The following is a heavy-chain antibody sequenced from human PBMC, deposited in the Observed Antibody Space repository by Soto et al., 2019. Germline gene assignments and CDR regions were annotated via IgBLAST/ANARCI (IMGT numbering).Heavy chain of an antibody. J-gene: IGHJ5*02. CDR3: ARCRLYDSSGYYLSKNWFDP. D-gene: IGHD3-22*01. CDR1: GYTFTGYY. Sequence: ASVKVSCKASGYTFTGYYMHWVRQAPGQGLEWMGRINPNSGGTNYAQKFQGRVTMTRDTSTSTAYMELSRLRSDDTAVYYCARCRLYDSSGYYLSKNWFDPWGQGTLVTVSS. V-gene: IGHV1-2*06. CDR2: INPNSGGT.